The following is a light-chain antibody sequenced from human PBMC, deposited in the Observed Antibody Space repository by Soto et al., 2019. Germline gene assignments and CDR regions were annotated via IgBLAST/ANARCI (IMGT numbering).Light chain of an antibody. CDR1: QSIAAS. J-gene: IGKJ1*01. CDR2: DVS. Sequence: DIQMTQSPSALSASVGDTVTITCRSSQSIAASLAWYQHKTGEAPKLLIYDVSSLETWVPSRFSGSGSGTEFSLTIRGLQPDEFATYYCQQYDYSRTFGKGTKVDIK. CDR3: QQYDYSRT. V-gene: IGKV1-5*01.